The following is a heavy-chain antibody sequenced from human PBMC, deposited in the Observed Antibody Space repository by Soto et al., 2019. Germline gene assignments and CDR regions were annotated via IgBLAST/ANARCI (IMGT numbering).Heavy chain of an antibody. CDR3: ARDSSGFHWYFDL. J-gene: IGHJ2*01. Sequence: QVQLQQSGPGLVKPSQTLSLICAISGDSVSSATATWSWIRQSPSRGLEWLGRTYYRSKWYNDYAVSVKSRIAITPDTSKIQLSLQLSSVTPEDTAVYFCARDSSGFHWYFDLWRRGTLVAVSS. CDR2: TYYRSKWYN. D-gene: IGHD6-19*01. CDR1: GDSVSSATAT. V-gene: IGHV6-1*02.